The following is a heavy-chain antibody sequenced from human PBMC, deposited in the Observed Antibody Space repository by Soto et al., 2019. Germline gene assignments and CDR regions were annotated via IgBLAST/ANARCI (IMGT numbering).Heavy chain of an antibody. D-gene: IGHD6-13*01. Sequence: GGSLRLSCAASGFTFSSYAMSWVRQAPGKGLEWVSAISGSGGSTYYADSVKGRFTISRDNSKNTLYLQMNSLRAEDMAVYYCARGSSSWKRKRYYYYYMDVWGKGTTVTVSS. CDR2: ISGSGGST. V-gene: IGHV3-23*01. CDR3: ARGSSSWKRKRYYYYYMDV. CDR1: GFTFSSYA. J-gene: IGHJ6*03.